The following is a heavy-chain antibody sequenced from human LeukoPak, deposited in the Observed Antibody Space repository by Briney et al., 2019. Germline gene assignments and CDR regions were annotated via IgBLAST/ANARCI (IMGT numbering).Heavy chain of an antibody. V-gene: IGHV1-18*01. CDR3: ARIPFMVRGVNPFDY. Sequence: ASVKVSCKASGYTFTSYGISWVRQAPGQGLEWMGWISAYNGNTNYAQKLQGRVTMTTDTSTSTAYMGLRSLRSDDTAVYYCARIPFMVRGVNPFDYWGQGTLVTVSS. D-gene: IGHD3-10*01. J-gene: IGHJ4*02. CDR2: ISAYNGNT. CDR1: GYTFTSYG.